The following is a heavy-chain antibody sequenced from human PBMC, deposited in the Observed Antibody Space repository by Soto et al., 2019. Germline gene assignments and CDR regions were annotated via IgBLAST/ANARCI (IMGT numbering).Heavy chain of an antibody. D-gene: IGHD1-26*01. Sequence: PGGSLRLSCAASGFTFSRYWIHWVRQAPGKGLVWVSRINSDGSVTSYADSVKGRFTISRDNAKNTLYLQMSSLRAEDTAVYYCATEPVGATHYDYWGQGTLVTVSS. J-gene: IGHJ4*02. V-gene: IGHV3-74*01. CDR1: GFTFSRYW. CDR2: INSDGSVT. CDR3: ATEPVGATHYDY.